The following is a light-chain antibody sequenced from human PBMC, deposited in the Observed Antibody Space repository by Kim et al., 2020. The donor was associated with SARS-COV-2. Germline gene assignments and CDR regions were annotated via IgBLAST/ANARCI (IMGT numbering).Light chain of an antibody. CDR1: QSPNSN. CDR2: RAS. CDR3: QQYSSWPRT. Sequence: EIVLTQSPAPLSVSPGERATLSCRASQSPNSNLAWYQQKPGQAPRLLIHRASDRATGVPARFSGSASGTEFTLTISSLQSEDFGVYYCQQYSSWPRTFGQGTKVDIK. J-gene: IGKJ1*01. V-gene: IGKV3-15*01.